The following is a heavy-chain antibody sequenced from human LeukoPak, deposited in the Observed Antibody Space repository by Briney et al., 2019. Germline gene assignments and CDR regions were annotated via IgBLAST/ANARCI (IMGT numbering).Heavy chain of an antibody. D-gene: IGHD6-6*01. CDR1: GGSFSGYY. Sequence: SETLSPTCAVYGGSFSGYYWSWIRQPPGKGLEWIGEINHSGSTNYNPSLKSRVTISVDTSKNQFSLKLSSVTAADTAVYYCARVAAARPPPIHYYYYYGMDVWGQGTTVTVSS. CDR2: INHSGST. J-gene: IGHJ6*02. V-gene: IGHV4-34*01. CDR3: ARVAAARPPPIHYYYYYGMDV.